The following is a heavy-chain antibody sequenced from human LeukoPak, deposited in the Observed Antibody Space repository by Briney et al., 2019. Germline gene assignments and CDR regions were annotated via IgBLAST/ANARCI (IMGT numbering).Heavy chain of an antibody. Sequence: GGSLRLSCAASGFTFSNYWMHWVRQGPGKGLVWVSRINSDGSSTSYADSVKGRFTISRNNAKNTLYLQMNSLRAEDTAVYYCARGPSGYHNTGGQGTLVTVSS. V-gene: IGHV3-74*01. J-gene: IGHJ4*02. CDR2: INSDGSST. CDR3: ARGPSGYHNT. CDR1: GFTFSNYW. D-gene: IGHD5-12*01.